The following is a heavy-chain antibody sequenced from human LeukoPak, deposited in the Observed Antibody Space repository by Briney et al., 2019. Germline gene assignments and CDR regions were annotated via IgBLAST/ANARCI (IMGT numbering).Heavy chain of an antibody. CDR3: ASNDYYGSMGGY. D-gene: IGHD3-10*01. J-gene: IGHJ4*02. V-gene: IGHV1-18*01. Sequence: GASVKVSCKASGYTFTSYGISWVRQAPGQGLEWMGWISAYNGNTNYAQKLQGRVTTTTDTSTSTAYMELRSLRSDDTAVYYCASNDYYGSMGGYWGQGTLVTVSS. CDR2: ISAYNGNT. CDR1: GYTFTSYG.